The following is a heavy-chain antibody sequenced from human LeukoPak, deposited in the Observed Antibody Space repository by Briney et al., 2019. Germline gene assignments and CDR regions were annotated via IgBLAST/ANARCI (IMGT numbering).Heavy chain of an antibody. CDR1: GFTFSSYA. CDR2: ISGSGGST. CDR3: AELGITMIGGV. Sequence: GSLRLSRAASGFTFSSYAMSWVRQAPGKGLEWVSAISGSGGSTYYADSVKGRFTISRDNSKNTLYLQMNSLRVEDTAVYYCAELGITMIGGVWGKGTTVTISS. V-gene: IGHV3-23*01. D-gene: IGHD3-10*02. J-gene: IGHJ6*04.